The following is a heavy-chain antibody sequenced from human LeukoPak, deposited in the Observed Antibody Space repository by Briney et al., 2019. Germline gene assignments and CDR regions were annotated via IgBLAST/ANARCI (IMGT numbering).Heavy chain of an antibody. Sequence: GGSLRLSCTASKFTFSNYGMQWVRQAPGKGLEWLANIKQDGSEKYYVDSVKGRFTISRDNAKNSLYLQMNSLRAEDTAVYYCARGSMVRGVIGAFDYWGQGTLVTVSS. D-gene: IGHD3-10*01. CDR1: KFTFSNYG. J-gene: IGHJ4*02. V-gene: IGHV3-7*01. CDR2: IKQDGSEK. CDR3: ARGSMVRGVIGAFDY.